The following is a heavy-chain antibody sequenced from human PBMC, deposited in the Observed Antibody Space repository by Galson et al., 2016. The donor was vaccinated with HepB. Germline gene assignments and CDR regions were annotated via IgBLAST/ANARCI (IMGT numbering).Heavy chain of an antibody. V-gene: IGHV3-30*18. Sequence: WVRQAPGKGLEWVAVISYDGSNKYYADSVKGRFTISRDNSKNTLYLQMNSLRAEDTAVYYCAKTVRMTTVTGFDYWGQGTLVTVSS. J-gene: IGHJ4*02. CDR2: ISYDGSNK. CDR3: AKTVRMTTVTGFDY. D-gene: IGHD4-17*01.